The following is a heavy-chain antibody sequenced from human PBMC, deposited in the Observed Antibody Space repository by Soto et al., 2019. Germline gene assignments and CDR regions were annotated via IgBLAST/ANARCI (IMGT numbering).Heavy chain of an antibody. Sequence: PGGSLRLSCAASGFTFSSYEMNWVRQAPGKGLEWVSYISSSGSDIEYADSVKGRLTISRDNARNSVYLQMSSLRAEDTAVYYCARESGDYHDSSGYYYFFDYWGQGALVTVSS. D-gene: IGHD3-22*01. CDR3: ARESGDYHDSSGYYYFFDY. V-gene: IGHV3-48*03. J-gene: IGHJ4*02. CDR2: ISSSGSDI. CDR1: GFTFSSYE.